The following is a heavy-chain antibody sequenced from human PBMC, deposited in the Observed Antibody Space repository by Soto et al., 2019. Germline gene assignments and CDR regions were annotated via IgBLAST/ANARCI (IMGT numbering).Heavy chain of an antibody. CDR3: IRDRYSSSGWFDP. V-gene: IGHV6-1*01. D-gene: IGHD3-10*01. J-gene: IGHJ5*02. CDR2: TYYRSRFFS. Sequence: SETLSLTCAISGDSVSSYSAAWNWIRQSPSGGLEWLGRTYYRSRFFSDYAESVKSRIIINPDTSKNQFSLQLKSVTPEDTAAYYCIRDRYSSSGWFDPWGQGTPVTASS. CDR1: GDSVSSYSAA.